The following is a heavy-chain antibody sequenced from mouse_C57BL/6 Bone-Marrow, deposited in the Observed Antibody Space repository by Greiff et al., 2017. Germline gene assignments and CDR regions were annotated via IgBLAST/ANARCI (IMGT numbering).Heavy chain of an antibody. D-gene: IGHD2-5*01. V-gene: IGHV7-3*01. J-gene: IGHJ4*01. CDR1: GFTFTDYY. CDR2: IRNKANGYTT. Sequence: EVQLVESGGGLVQPGGSLSLSCAASGFTFTDYYMSWVRQPPGKALEWLGFIRNKANGYTTEYSASVKGRFTISRDNSQSILYLQMNALRAEDSATYYCARSDYSNHDAMDYGGQGTSVTVSS. CDR3: ARSDYSNHDAMDY.